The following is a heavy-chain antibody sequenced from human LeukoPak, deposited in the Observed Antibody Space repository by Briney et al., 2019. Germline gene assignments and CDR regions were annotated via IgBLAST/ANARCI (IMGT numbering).Heavy chain of an antibody. CDR2: IGGSGSHT. V-gene: IGHV3-23*01. CDR3: ARQVGPDY. J-gene: IGHJ4*02. CDR1: GFTFRNYA. Sequence: GGSLRLSCAVSGFTFRNYAMIWARQAPGKGLEWVSAIGGSGSHTYFADSVKGRFTISRDNSKNALYLQMNSLRAGDTAVYYCARQVGPDYWGQGTLVTVSS.